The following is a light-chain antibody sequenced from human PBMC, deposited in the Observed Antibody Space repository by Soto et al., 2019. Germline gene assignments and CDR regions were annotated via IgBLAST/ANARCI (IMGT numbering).Light chain of an antibody. CDR2: DVS. J-gene: IGLJ1*01. CDR3: SSYTSSSIRYV. CDR1: SSDVGGYNY. Sequence: QSALTQPASVSGSPGQSITISCTGTSSDVGGYNYVSWYQQHPGKAPKLMIYDVSNRPSGVSSRFSGSKSGNTASLTISGLQAEDEADYYCSSYTSSSIRYVFGTGTRSPS. V-gene: IGLV2-14*01.